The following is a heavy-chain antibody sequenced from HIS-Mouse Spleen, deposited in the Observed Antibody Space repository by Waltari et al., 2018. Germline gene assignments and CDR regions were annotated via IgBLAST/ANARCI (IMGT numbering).Heavy chain of an antibody. CDR2: IYSGGST. CDR3: ARGRFGQQHFDY. CDR1: GFTGSTNY. V-gene: IGHV3-66*01. D-gene: IGHD6-13*01. J-gene: IGHJ4*02. Sequence: EVQLVGSGGGLVLLGASLRPSCTAAGFTGSTNYMSCVRAAPRKGLECVSFIYSGGSTYYADSVKGRFTISRDNSKTTLYLQMNSLRAEDTAVYYCARGRFGQQHFDYWGQGTLVTVSS.